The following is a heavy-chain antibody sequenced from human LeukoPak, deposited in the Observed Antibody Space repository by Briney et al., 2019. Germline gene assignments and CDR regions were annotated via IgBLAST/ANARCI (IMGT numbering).Heavy chain of an antibody. J-gene: IGHJ4*02. D-gene: IGHD6-19*01. CDR1: GYTFTSNG. CDR2: ISVYNGNT. V-gene: IGHV1-18*01. CDR3: ARGKGGAYSTGWYDY. Sequence: ASVKVSCKASGYTFTSNGISWVRQAPGQGLEWVGWISVYNGNTNYAQNLLGRVTMTTDTSTSTAYMDLRSLRSDDTAVYYCARGKGGAYSTGWYDYWGQGTLVTVSS.